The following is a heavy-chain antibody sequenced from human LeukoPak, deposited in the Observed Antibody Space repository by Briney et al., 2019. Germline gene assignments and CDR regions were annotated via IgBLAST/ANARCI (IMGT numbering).Heavy chain of an antibody. J-gene: IGHJ6*04. CDR2: ISSSGRTI. CDR1: GFTFSSYE. CDR3: AELGITMIGGV. V-gene: IGHV3-48*03. Sequence: GVSLTLSCSASGFTFSSYEMNWVRPAPGKGLEWVSYISSSGRTIYYADSVKGRFTISRYNAKNSLSLQMNSLRAVDTSVYYCAELGITMIGGVWGKGTTVTISS. D-gene: IGHD3-10*02.